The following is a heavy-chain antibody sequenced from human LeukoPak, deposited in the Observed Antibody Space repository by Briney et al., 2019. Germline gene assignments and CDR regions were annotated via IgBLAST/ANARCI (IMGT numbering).Heavy chain of an antibody. J-gene: IGHJ4*02. CDR1: GGSISSHY. V-gene: IGHV4-4*07. Sequence: SGTLSLTCTVSGGSISSHYWSWIRQPAGKGLEWIGRISTGGSTDYNPSLKSRVTMSLDTSEKQFSLKLTSVTAADTAVYYCARETYYYDSSGYYYLWYFDYWGQGTLVTVSS. D-gene: IGHD3-22*01. CDR2: ISTGGST. CDR3: ARETYYYDSSGYYYLWYFDY.